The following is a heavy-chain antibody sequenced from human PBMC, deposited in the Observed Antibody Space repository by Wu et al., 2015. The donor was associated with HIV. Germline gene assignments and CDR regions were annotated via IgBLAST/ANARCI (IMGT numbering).Heavy chain of an antibody. Sequence: QVQLVQSGAEVKKPGASVKVSCQASGYTFTDYYIHWVRQAPGQGLEWMGRINPNSGGTNYAQKFQGRVTMTRDTSITTAYVELSGLTSDDTAVFYCARDWGYCSSASCTTYFDSLGPWHLVTVSS. CDR2: INPNSGGT. CDR1: GYTFTDYY. V-gene: IGHV1-2*06. D-gene: IGHD2-2*01. CDR3: ARDWGYCSSASCTTYFDS. J-gene: IGHJ2*01.